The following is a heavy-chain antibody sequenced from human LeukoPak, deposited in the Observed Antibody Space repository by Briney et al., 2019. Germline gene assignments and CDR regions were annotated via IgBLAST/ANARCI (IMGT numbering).Heavy chain of an antibody. D-gene: IGHD6-13*01. Sequence: SETLSLTCNVSGGSISSYYWSWIRQPPGKGLEWIGYIYYSGSTNYNPSLKSRVTISVDTSKNQFSLKLSSVTAADTAVYYCAREGLGIAAARWFDPWGQGTLVTVSS. V-gene: IGHV4-59*01. CDR3: AREGLGIAAARWFDP. J-gene: IGHJ5*02. CDR2: IYYSGST. CDR1: GGSISSYY.